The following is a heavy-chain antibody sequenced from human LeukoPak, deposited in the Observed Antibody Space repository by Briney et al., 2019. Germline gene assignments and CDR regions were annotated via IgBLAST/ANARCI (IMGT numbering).Heavy chain of an antibody. CDR2: MNPNSGNT. Sequence: ASVKVSCKASGYTFTSYDINWVRQATGQGLEWMGWMNPNSGNTGYAQKFQGRVTMTRNTSISTAYMELSSLRSEDTAVYYCAGELVAAAGTNNGDYWGQGTLVTVSS. CDR3: AGELVAAAGTNNGDY. D-gene: IGHD6-13*01. J-gene: IGHJ4*02. V-gene: IGHV1-8*01. CDR1: GYTFTSYD.